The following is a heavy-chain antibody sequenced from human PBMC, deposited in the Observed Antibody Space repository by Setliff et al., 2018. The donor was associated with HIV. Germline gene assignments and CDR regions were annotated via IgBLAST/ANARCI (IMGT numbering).Heavy chain of an antibody. Sequence: SETLSLTCALYGGSFSDYYWSWIRQPPGMGLEWIGEVNRGIRTNYNSSLKSRVTISIDTSRNQLSLKLTSVPAAATAVYYCATQRSFQRAFEAVAGSFDPWGQGILVTVSS. CDR3: ATQRSFQRAFEAVAGSFDP. D-gene: IGHD6-19*01. J-gene: IGHJ5*02. V-gene: IGHV4-34*01. CDR1: GGSFSDYY. CDR2: VNRGIRT.